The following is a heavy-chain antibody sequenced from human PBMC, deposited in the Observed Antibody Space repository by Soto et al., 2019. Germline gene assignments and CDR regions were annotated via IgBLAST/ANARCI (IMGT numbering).Heavy chain of an antibody. J-gene: IGHJ4*02. V-gene: IGHV1-69*12. Sequence: QVQLVQSGAEVKKPGSSVKVSCKASGGTFSSYAISWVRQAPGQGLEWMGGIIPIFGTANYAQKFQGRVTITADESTSTAYMELSILRSEDTAVYYCAREFGNPGGLVGQQPYFDYWGQGTLVTVSS. D-gene: IGHD6-13*01. CDR1: GGTFSSYA. CDR3: AREFGNPGGLVGQQPYFDY. CDR2: IIPIFGTA.